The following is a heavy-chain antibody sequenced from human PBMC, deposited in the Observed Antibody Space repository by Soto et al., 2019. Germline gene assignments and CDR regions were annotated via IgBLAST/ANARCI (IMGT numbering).Heavy chain of an antibody. J-gene: IGHJ6*02. CDR2: MNPIIGTA. Sequence: LVKVSCKDSGYTFTSYDINWGRQATGQGLEWMGGMNPIIGTANYAQKFQGRVTMTADESTSTAYMELSSLRSEDTAVYYCARDLAAAYYYGMDVWGQGTTVTVSS. V-gene: IGHV1-69*13. CDR1: GYTFTSYD. CDR3: ARDLAAAYYYGMDV. D-gene: IGHD6-13*01.